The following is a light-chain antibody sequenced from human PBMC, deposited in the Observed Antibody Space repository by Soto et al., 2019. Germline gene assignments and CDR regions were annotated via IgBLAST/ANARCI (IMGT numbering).Light chain of an antibody. J-gene: IGLJ1*01. CDR1: SSDVGGYNS. V-gene: IGLV2-14*03. Sequence: QSALTQPASVSGSPGQSITNSCTGTSSDVGGYNSVSWYQHHPGKAPKLMIYDVSNRSSGVSSRFSGSKSDNTASLTISGLQAEDEADYYCKSYTSRSTYVFGTGTKLTVL. CDR3: KSYTSRSTYV. CDR2: DVS.